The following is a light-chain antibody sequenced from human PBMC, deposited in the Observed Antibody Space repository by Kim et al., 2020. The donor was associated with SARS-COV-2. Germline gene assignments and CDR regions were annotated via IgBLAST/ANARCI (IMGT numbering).Light chain of an antibody. V-gene: IGLV1-44*01. CDR3: AAWDDSLNGQV. J-gene: IGLJ3*02. CDR1: SSNIGSNT. CDR2: SNS. Sequence: QRVTISCSRSSSNIGSNTVNWYQQLPGTAPKLLIYSNSQRPSGVPDRFSGSKSGTSASLAISGLQSEDEADYYCAAWDDSLNGQVFGGGTQLTVL.